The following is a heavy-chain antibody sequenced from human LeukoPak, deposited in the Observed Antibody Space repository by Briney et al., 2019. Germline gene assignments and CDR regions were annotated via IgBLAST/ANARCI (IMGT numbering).Heavy chain of an antibody. Sequence: SETLSLTCTVSGGSISSSSYYWGWIRQPPGKGLEWIGSIYYSGSTYYNPSLKSRVTISVDTSKNQFSLKLSSVTAADTAVYYCARDGYLAVDYWGQGTLVTVSS. D-gene: IGHD2-2*03. J-gene: IGHJ4*02. V-gene: IGHV4-39*07. CDR2: IYYSGST. CDR3: ARDGYLAVDY. CDR1: GGSISSSSYY.